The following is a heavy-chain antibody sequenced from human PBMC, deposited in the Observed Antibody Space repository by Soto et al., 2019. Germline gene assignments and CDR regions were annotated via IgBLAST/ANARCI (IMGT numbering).Heavy chain of an antibody. D-gene: IGHD6-13*01. CDR3: ARGTRRAAAQWGWFDP. CDR2: INHSGST. CDR1: GGSFSGYY. J-gene: IGHJ5*02. V-gene: IGHV4-34*01. Sequence: PSETLSLTCAVYGGSFSGYYWSWIRQPPGKGLEWIGEINHSGSTNYNPSLKSRVTISVDTSKNQFSLKLSSVTAADTAVYYCARGTRRAAAQWGWFDPWGQGTLVTVSS.